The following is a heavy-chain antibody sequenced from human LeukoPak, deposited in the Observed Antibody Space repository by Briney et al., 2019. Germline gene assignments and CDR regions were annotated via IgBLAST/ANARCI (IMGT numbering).Heavy chain of an antibody. D-gene: IGHD2-2*01. CDR1: GFTFSSYA. CDR3: AREGLVPARGGFDY. CDR2: ISYDGSNK. Sequence: GGSLRLSCAASGFTFSSYAMHWVRQAPGKGLEWVAVISYDGSNKYYADSVKGRFTISRDNSKNTLYLQMNSLRAEDTAVYYCAREGLVPARGGFDYWGQGTLVTVSS. V-gene: IGHV3-30-3*01. J-gene: IGHJ4*02.